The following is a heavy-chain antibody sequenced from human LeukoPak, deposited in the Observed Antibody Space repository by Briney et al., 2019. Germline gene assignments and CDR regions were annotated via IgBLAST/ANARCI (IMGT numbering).Heavy chain of an antibody. CDR3: ARVGAYDSSGYYSFYYYYYMDV. CDR2: IKQDGTEK. J-gene: IGHJ6*03. CDR1: RFTFSSYW. Sequence: PGGSLRLSCAASRFTFSSYWMSWVRQAPGKGLEWVANIKQDGTEKYYVDSVKGRFTISRDNAKNSLYLQMNSLRAEDTAVYYCARVGAYDSSGYYSFYYYYYMDVWGKGTTVTISS. V-gene: IGHV3-7*01. D-gene: IGHD3-22*01.